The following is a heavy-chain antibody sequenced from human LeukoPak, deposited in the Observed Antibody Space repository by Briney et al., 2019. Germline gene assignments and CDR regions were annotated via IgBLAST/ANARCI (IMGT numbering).Heavy chain of an antibody. CDR2: MNPNSGNT. D-gene: IGHD2/OR15-2a*01. J-gene: IGHJ4*02. V-gene: IGHV1-8*02. CDR3: ARGLGNRDY. CDR1: GYTFTSYY. Sequence: ASVKVSCKASGYTFTSYYMHWVRQAPGQGLEWMGWMNPNSGNTGYAQKFQGRVTMTRNTSISTAYMELSSLRSEDTAVYYCARGLGNRDYWGQGTLVTVSS.